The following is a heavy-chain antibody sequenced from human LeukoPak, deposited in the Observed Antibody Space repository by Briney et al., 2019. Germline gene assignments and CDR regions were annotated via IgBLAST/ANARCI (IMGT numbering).Heavy chain of an antibody. Sequence: GGSLRLSCAASGFTFSKYAMTWVRQAPGKGLEWVSSVSTSGDTTYYADSVKGRFTISRDNSKNTLSLQMDSLRAEDTAVYYCAKTRGSGWNGFDYWGQGTLVTVSS. CDR1: GFTFSKYA. CDR2: VSTSGDTT. J-gene: IGHJ4*02. D-gene: IGHD6-25*01. CDR3: AKTRGSGWNGFDY. V-gene: IGHV3-23*01.